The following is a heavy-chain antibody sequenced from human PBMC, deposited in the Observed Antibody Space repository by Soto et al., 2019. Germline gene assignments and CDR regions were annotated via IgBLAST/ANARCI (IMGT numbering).Heavy chain of an antibody. J-gene: IGHJ6*03. V-gene: IGHV1-24*01. Sequence: ASVKVSCKVSGYTLTELSMHWVRQAPGKGLEWMGGFDPEDGETIYAQKFQGRVTMTEDTSRDTAYMELSSLRYEDTAVYYCATAFLDTAMVTFGYYYYYYMDVWGKGTTVTVSS. CDR3: ATAFLDTAMVTFGYYYYYYMDV. CDR1: GYTLTELS. CDR2: FDPEDGET. D-gene: IGHD5-18*01.